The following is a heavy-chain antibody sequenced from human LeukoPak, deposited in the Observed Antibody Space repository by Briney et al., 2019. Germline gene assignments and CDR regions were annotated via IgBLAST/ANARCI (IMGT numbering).Heavy chain of an antibody. CDR2: IFYSGST. Sequence: PSGTLSLTCAVSGYSISSSNWWGWFRQPPGKGLEWIGYIFYSGSTYSTPSLKSRVSMSIDTSQNQFPLKLNSVTAVDTAVYYCARTALDTTTYFHFWGQGTLVTVS. V-gene: IGHV4-28*01. CDR3: ARTALDTTTYFHF. D-gene: IGHD5-18*01. CDR1: GYSISSSNW. J-gene: IGHJ4*02.